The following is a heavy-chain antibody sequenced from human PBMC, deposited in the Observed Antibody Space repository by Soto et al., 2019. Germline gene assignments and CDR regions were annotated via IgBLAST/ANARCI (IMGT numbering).Heavy chain of an antibody. CDR2: VSYDGSKT. J-gene: IGHJ4*02. D-gene: IGHD4-4*01. CDR1: GFTFRSFT. CDR3: ARDKDSTYFPPPYYFDS. Sequence: QVELVESGGGVVQPGRSLRVSCTASGFTFRSFTMHWVRQAPGKGLEWVATVSYDGSKTYYAGSVRGRFTNSRDNSNNTISLQMDSLRPEDTALYYCARDKDSTYFPPPYYFDSWGQGILVTVSS. V-gene: IGHV3-30*04.